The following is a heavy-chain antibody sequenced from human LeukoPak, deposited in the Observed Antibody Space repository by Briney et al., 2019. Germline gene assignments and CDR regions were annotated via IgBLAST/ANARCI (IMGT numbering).Heavy chain of an antibody. Sequence: GGSLRLSCAASGFTFSSYSMNWVRQAPGKGLEGVSSISSSSSYIYYADSVKGRFTISRDNAKNSLYLQMNSLRAEDTAVYYCARGRGAVAGSDAFDIWGQGTMVTVSS. J-gene: IGHJ3*02. CDR2: ISSSSSYI. V-gene: IGHV3-21*01. CDR1: GFTFSSYS. D-gene: IGHD6-19*01. CDR3: ARGRGAVAGSDAFDI.